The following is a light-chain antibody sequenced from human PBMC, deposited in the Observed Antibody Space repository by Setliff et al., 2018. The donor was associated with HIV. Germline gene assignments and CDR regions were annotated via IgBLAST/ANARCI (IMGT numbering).Light chain of an antibody. CDR1: SSDVGGYNY. CDR2: DVS. J-gene: IGLJ3*02. CDR3: SSYTSSSP. Sequence: QSVLTQPASVSGSPGQSITISCTGTSSDVGGYNYVSWYQQHPGKAPKLMIYDVSNRPSGVSNRFSGSKSGNTASLTISGLQAEDEADYYCSSYTSSSPFGGGT. V-gene: IGLV2-14*01.